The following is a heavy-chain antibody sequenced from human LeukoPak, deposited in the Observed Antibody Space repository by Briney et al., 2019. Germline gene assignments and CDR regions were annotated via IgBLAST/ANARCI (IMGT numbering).Heavy chain of an antibody. J-gene: IGHJ4*02. CDR2: ISSSSSYT. Sequence: KSGGSLRLSCAASGFTFSDYYMSWMRQAPGKGLEGVSYISSSSSYTNYADSVKGRFTISRDNAKNSLYLQMNSLRAEDTAVYYCASAILTGYYNDWGQGTLVTVSS. CDR1: GFTFSDYY. D-gene: IGHD3-9*01. V-gene: IGHV3-11*06. CDR3: ASAILTGYYND.